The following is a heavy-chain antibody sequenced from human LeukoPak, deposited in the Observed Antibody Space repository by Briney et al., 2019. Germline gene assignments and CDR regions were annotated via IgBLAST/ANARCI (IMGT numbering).Heavy chain of an antibody. CDR2: IYYSGST. J-gene: IGHJ6*03. CDR3: ARHKHGGDYLRNYYYYVDV. Sequence: SETLSLTCSVSGDAISSSSNYWGWIRQPPGKGLEWIGSIYYSGSTYYNPSLKGRVTMSVDTSKNQFSLNLSSVTAADTAVYYCARHKHGGDYLRNYYYYVDVWGKGTTVIVSS. V-gene: IGHV4-39*01. D-gene: IGHD4-17*01. CDR1: GDAISSSSNY.